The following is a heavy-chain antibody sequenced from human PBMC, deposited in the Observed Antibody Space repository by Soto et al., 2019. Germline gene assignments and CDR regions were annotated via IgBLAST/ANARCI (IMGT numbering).Heavy chain of an antibody. Sequence: QVQLQESGPGLVKPSDTLSLTCTVSGASITTYYWSWIRQPPGKGLEWIGYISYSGSTDYNPSLNSRLTISFDASNNQISLKLRSATAADAAVYYCARDLKEYCSDGKCNWFDPWGKGTLVTVSS. V-gene: IGHV4-59*01. CDR2: ISYSGST. J-gene: IGHJ5*02. D-gene: IGHD2-15*01. CDR3: ARDLKEYCSDGKCNWFDP. CDR1: GASITTYY.